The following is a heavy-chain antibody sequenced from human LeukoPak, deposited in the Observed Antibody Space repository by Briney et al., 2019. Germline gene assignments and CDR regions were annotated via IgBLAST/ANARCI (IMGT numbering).Heavy chain of an antibody. CDR3: AKGVLRFLEWLPYFDY. J-gene: IGHJ4*02. D-gene: IGHD3-3*01. V-gene: IGHV4-39*07. Sequence: SETLSLTCTVSGGSISSSSYYWGWIRQPPGKGLEWIGSIYYSGSTYYNPSLKSRVTISVDTSKNQFSLKLSSVTAADTAVYYCAKGVLRFLEWLPYFDYWGQGTLVTVSS. CDR1: GGSISSSSYY. CDR2: IYYSGST.